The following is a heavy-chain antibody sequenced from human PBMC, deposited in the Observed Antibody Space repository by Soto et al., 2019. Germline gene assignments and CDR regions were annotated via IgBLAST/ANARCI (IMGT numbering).Heavy chain of an antibody. CDR2: INPNSGGT. CDR3: ARDGGSQTYFDY. D-gene: IGHD3-16*01. CDR1: GYSFTGYY. V-gene: IGHV1-2*04. J-gene: IGHJ4*02. Sequence: ASVKVSCKAIGYSFTGYYMHWVRQAPGQGLEWMGWINPNSGGTNYAQKFQGWVTMTRDTSISTAYMELSRLRSDDTAVYYCARDGGSQTYFDYWGQGTLVTVSP.